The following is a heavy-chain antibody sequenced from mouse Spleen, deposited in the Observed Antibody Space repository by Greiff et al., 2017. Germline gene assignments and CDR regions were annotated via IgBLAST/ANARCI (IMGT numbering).Heavy chain of an antibody. CDR2: IRNKANGYTT. Sequence: EVQRVESGGGLVQPGGSLSLSCAASGFTFTDYYMSWVRQPPGKALEWLGFIRNKANGYTTEHSASVKGRFTISRDNSQSILYLQMNALRAEDSATYYCARYRYYGYFDYWGQGTTLTVSS. CDR1: GFTFTDYY. J-gene: IGHJ2*01. CDR3: ARYRYYGYFDY. D-gene: IGHD1-1*01. V-gene: IGHV7-3*01.